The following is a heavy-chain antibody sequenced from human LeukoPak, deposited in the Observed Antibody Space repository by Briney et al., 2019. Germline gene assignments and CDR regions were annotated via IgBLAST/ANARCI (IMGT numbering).Heavy chain of an antibody. D-gene: IGHD1-26*01. CDR3: ARSSVGARRRIDY. V-gene: IGHV1-8*01. CDR2: MNPNSGNT. J-gene: IGHJ4*02. CDR1: VYTFTIYD. Sequence: ASVTVSFTSSVYTFTIYDINWVRQANGQGLEWMGWMNPNSGNTGYAQKFQGRVTMTRSASINTAYMELSSLTSDDTAVYYCARSSVGARRRIDYWGQGTLVTVSS.